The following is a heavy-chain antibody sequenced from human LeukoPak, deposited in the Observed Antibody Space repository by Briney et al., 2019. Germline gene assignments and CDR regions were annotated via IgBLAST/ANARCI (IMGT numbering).Heavy chain of an antibody. Sequence: SVKVSCKASGGTFSSYAISWVRQAPGQGLEWMGRIIPILGIANYAQKFQGRVTITADKSTSTAYMELSSLRSEDTAVYYCARVVYSSGYHGNDYWGQGTLVTVSS. CDR2: IIPILGIA. D-gene: IGHD3-22*01. V-gene: IGHV1-69*04. CDR1: GGTFSSYA. CDR3: ARVVYSSGYHGNDY. J-gene: IGHJ4*02.